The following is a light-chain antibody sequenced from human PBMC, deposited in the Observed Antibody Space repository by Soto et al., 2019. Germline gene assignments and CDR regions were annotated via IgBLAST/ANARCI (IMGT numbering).Light chain of an antibody. V-gene: IGLV2-14*01. J-gene: IGLJ1*01. CDR3: ASYTASTTPYV. CDR2: EVS. Sequence: QSVLTQPASVSGSPGQSITISCTGTSSDVGGYKYVSWYQQLPGKAPKLIIYEVSYRPSGVSNRFSGSKSGNTASLTISGLXADDEATYYYASYTASTTPYVFGPGTKVTVL. CDR1: SSDVGGYKY.